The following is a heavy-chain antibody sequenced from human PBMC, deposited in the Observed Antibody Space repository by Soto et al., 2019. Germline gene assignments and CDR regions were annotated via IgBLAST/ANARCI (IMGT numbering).Heavy chain of an antibody. CDR2: ISSDGNKK. CDR3: ARGSLGRPLDF. J-gene: IGHJ4*02. CDR1: GFTFNTLA. Sequence: PGGSLRLSCVASGFTFNTLAMYWVRQAPGKGLEWVAVISSDGNKKYFADSAKGRITISRDNSRNTVSLHMSSLTFEDTATYYCARGSLGRPLDFWGQGTLVTVSS. V-gene: IGHV3-30-3*01.